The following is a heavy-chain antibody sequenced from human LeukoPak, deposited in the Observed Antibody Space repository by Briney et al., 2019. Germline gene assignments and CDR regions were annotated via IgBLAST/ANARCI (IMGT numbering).Heavy chain of an antibody. CDR1: GFTFDDYG. V-gene: IGHV3-20*04. CDR3: ARDYYRSGSYAVDF. CDR2: INWNGGST. D-gene: IGHD3-10*01. J-gene: IGHJ4*02. Sequence: GGSLRPSCAASGFTFDDYGMSWVRQAPGKGLEWVSGINWNGGSTGYADSVKGRFTISRDNAKSSLYLHMTSLRAEDTALYYCARDYYRSGSYAVDFWGQGTLVTVSS.